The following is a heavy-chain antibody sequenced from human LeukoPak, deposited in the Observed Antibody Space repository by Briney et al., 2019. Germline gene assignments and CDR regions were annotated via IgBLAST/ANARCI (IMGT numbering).Heavy chain of an antibody. D-gene: IGHD3-22*01. CDR1: GGSISSSSYY. Sequence: SETLSLTCTVSGGSISSSSYYWGWIRQPPGKGLEWIGSIYYSGSTYYNPSLKSRVTISVDTSKNQFSLKLSSVTAADTAVYYCARDKGDYYDSSGYYYFDYWGQGTLDTVSS. J-gene: IGHJ4*02. V-gene: IGHV4-39*07. CDR2: IYYSGST. CDR3: ARDKGDYYDSSGYYYFDY.